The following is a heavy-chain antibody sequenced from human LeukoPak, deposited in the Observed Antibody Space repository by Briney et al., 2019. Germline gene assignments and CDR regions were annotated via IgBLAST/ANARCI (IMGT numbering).Heavy chain of an antibody. CDR3: PTTHGDFDWLMYY. V-gene: IGHV3-69-1*01. Sequence: GGSLRLSCAASGFTFSDYYMNWLRQAPGKGLEWVSYSSSAGTIYYADSVKGRFTISRDNAKNSLYLQMNSLRAEATAVYYCPTTHGDFDWLMYYWGQGTLVTVSS. D-gene: IGHD3-9*01. CDR2: SSSAGTI. J-gene: IGHJ4*02. CDR1: GFTFSDYY.